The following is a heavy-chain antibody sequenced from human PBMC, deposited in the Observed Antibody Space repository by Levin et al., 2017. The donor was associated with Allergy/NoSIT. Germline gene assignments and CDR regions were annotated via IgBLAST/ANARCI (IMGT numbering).Heavy chain of an antibody. Sequence: GESLKISCKGSGYSFTSYWIGWVRQMPGKGLEWMGIIYPGDSDTRYSPSFQGQVTISADKSIRTSYLQWSSLKASDTAMYSCARQPDSIGWPPGDAFDIWGQGTMVTVSS. D-gene: IGHD6-19*01. J-gene: IGHJ3*02. CDR2: IYPGDSDT. CDR1: GYSFTSYW. CDR3: ARQPDSIGWPPGDAFDI. V-gene: IGHV5-51*01.